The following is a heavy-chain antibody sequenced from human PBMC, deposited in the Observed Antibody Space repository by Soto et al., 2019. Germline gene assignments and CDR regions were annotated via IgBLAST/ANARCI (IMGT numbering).Heavy chain of an antibody. V-gene: IGHV3-23*01. CDR3: AKATATSGGAFEI. Sequence: GGSLRLSCAVSGFICSSYDMSWVRQAPGKGLEWVSTILVGGSTHYEDSVKGRFTISRDTSKNTVYLQMNSLTAGDTAFYYCAKATATSGGAFEIYGQGTMVTVS. D-gene: IGHD1-1*01. CDR1: GFICSSYD. J-gene: IGHJ3*02. CDR2: ILVGGST.